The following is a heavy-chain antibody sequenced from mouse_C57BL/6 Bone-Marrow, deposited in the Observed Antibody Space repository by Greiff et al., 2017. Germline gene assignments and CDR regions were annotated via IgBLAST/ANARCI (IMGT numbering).Heavy chain of an antibody. Sequence: QVQLQQSGAELVRPGASVTLSCKASGYTFTDYEMHWVKQTPVHGLEWIGAIDPDTGGTAYNQKFKGKAILTADKSSSTAYMELRSLTSEDAAVYYCTLYGSYYFDYWGQGTTLTVSS. J-gene: IGHJ2*01. CDR3: TLYGSYYFDY. CDR1: GYTFTDYE. D-gene: IGHD1-1*01. V-gene: IGHV1-15*01. CDR2: IDPDTGGT.